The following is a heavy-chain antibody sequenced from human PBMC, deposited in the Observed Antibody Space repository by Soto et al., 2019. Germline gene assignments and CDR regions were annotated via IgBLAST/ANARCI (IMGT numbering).Heavy chain of an antibody. CDR2: TSXYXAXX. V-gene: IGHV1-18*01. D-gene: IGHD2-8*02. Sequence: ASVKVSCKSFDNTFTYYGINWVRQAPGQGLXWLGXTSXYXAXXXEXXXFQDRVSMTADTSTRTAYLEVRSLTSEDTGVYFCAAPGGNHFGMDVWGQGTTVTASS. CDR1: DNTFTYYG. CDR3: AAPGGNHFGMDV. J-gene: IGHJ6*02.